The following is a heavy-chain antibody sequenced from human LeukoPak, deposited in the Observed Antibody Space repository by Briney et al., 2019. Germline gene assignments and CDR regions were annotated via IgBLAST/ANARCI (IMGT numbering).Heavy chain of an antibody. J-gene: IGHJ4*02. CDR2: ISSSSSYI. CDR1: GLTFSSYS. Sequence: GGSLRLSCAASGLTFSSYSMNWVRQAPGKGLEWVSSISSSSSYIYYADSVKGRFTISRDDAKNSLYLQMNSLRAEDTAVYYCARESMTVTDYWGQGTLVTVSS. V-gene: IGHV3-21*01. CDR3: ARESMTVTDY. D-gene: IGHD4-17*01.